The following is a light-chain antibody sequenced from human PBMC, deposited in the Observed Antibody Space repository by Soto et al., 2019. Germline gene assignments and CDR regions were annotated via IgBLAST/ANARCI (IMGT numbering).Light chain of an antibody. Sequence: DIVMTQSPESLAVSLGERATINCKSSQSVFYSSNNKNYLTWYQQKPGQPPKLLIYWASTRESGVPDRFSGSGSGTDFTLTISSLQAEDVAVYYCQQYYSLPLTFGGGTKVEIK. CDR3: QQYYSLPLT. CDR1: QSVFYSSNNKNY. CDR2: WAS. J-gene: IGKJ4*01. V-gene: IGKV4-1*01.